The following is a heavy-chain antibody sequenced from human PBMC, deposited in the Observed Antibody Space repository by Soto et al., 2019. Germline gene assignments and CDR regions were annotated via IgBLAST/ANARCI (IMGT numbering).Heavy chain of an antibody. J-gene: IGHJ4*02. Sequence: SETLSLTCTVSGGSISSSSYYWGWIRQPPGKGLEWIGGIYYRGSTYYNPSLKRRVTISVDTSKNQFSLRLSSVTAADTAVYYCARRKSSYCSSTSCYRAHFDYWGQGTLVTVS. V-gene: IGHV4-39*01. D-gene: IGHD2-2*01. CDR2: IYYRGST. CDR3: ARRKSSYCSSTSCYRAHFDY. CDR1: GGSISSSSYY.